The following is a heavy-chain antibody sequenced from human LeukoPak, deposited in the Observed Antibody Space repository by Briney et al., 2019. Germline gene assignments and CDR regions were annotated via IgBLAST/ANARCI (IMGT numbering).Heavy chain of an antibody. CDR2: IYNNGNT. CDR1: GVSITSYF. Sequence: SETLSLTCTVSGVSITSYFWSWIRQPPGKGLEWIGYIYNNGNTNYNPSLKSRVTISVDTSKNQFSLNLGSVTAADTAVYYCARSLYDSTTWYFDLWGRGTLVTVSS. D-gene: IGHD3-22*01. V-gene: IGHV4-59*01. CDR3: ARSLYDSTTWYFDL. J-gene: IGHJ2*01.